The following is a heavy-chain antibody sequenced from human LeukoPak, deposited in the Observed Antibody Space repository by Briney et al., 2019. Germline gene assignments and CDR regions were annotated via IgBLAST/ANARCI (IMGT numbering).Heavy chain of an antibody. V-gene: IGHV4-39*07. Sequence: SETLSLTCTVSGDSISSGSYYWTWIRQPAGTELEWIGSIYYSGSTYYNPSLKSRVTISVDTSKNQFSLKLSSVTAADTAVYYCAREGLVEIVGATWFVDYWGQGTLVTVSS. CDR1: GDSISSGSYY. CDR3: AREGLVEIVGATWFVDY. J-gene: IGHJ4*02. CDR2: IYYSGST. D-gene: IGHD1-26*01.